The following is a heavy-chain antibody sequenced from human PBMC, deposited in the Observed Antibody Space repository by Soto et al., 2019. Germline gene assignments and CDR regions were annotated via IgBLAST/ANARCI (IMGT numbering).Heavy chain of an antibody. Sequence: SETLSLTCTVSVVSISSYYWSWIRQAPGKGLEWIGYIYYSGSTNYNPSLKSRVTISVDTSKNQFSLKLSSVTAADTAVYYCARYRGRYSSNPTNYYSYGMEVWGQGTTVTVSS. D-gene: IGHD6-13*01. CDR1: VVSISSYY. CDR3: ARYRGRYSSNPTNYYSYGMEV. V-gene: IGHV4-59*01. J-gene: IGHJ6*02. CDR2: IYYSGST.